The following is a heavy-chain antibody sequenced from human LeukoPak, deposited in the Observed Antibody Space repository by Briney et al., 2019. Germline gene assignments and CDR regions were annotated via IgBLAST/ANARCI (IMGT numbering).Heavy chain of an antibody. CDR2: VSGSGGST. V-gene: IGHV3-23*01. Sequence: PGGSLRLSCAASGFTFSSYAMTWVRQAPGKGLEWVSSVSGSGGSTYYADSVRGRFTVSRDNSKNTLSLQMNSLRTEDTAVYYCAKDPQAYCSGGSCYLDYWGQGTLVTVSS. CDR3: AKDPQAYCSGGSCYLDY. CDR1: GFTFSSYA. D-gene: IGHD2-15*01. J-gene: IGHJ4*02.